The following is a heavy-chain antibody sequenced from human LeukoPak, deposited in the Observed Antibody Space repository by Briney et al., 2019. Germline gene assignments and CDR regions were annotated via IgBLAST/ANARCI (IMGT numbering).Heavy chain of an antibody. CDR3: AMDINGDLFHV. D-gene: IGHD2-2*03. Sequence: PGGSLRLSCAGSEFSFSSYWMHWVRHPPEKGLEWVFSIKSDGSATAYADSVKGRFSMSTDSAKYKASLHMHSLRVEDTAMYYCAMDINGDLFHVWGQGTPVTVSS. J-gene: IGHJ4*02. V-gene: IGHV3-74*01. CDR1: EFSFSSYW. CDR2: IKSDGSAT.